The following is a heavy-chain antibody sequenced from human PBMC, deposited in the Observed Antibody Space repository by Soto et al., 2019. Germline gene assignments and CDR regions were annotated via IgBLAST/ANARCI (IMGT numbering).Heavy chain of an antibody. CDR3: ARRGTTGGLDV. Sequence: QVQLVESGGGVVQPGTSLRLSCVGSGFTFRSYVIHWVRQAPGKGLEWVALTSYDGSGKYYVDSVRGRFTISRDNSRNTVDLQMDSLRLEDTALYYCARRGTTGGLDVWGQGTLVSVSS. CDR1: GFTFRSYV. V-gene: IGHV3-30*19. D-gene: IGHD3-16*01. J-gene: IGHJ1*01. CDR2: TSYDGSGK.